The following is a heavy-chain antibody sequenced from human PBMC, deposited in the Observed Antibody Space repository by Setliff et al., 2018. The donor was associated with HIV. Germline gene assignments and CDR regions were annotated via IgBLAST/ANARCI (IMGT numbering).Heavy chain of an antibody. CDR2: INHSGST. Sequence: ETLSLTCAVYGGSFSGYYWSWIRQPPGKGLEWIGEINHSGSTNYNPSLKSRVTISVDTSKNQFSLKLSSVTAADTAVYYCARGGYCSSTSCYRDFDYWGQGTLVTVSS. V-gene: IGHV4-34*01. D-gene: IGHD2-2*02. CDR3: ARGGYCSSTSCYRDFDY. J-gene: IGHJ4*02. CDR1: GGSFSGYY.